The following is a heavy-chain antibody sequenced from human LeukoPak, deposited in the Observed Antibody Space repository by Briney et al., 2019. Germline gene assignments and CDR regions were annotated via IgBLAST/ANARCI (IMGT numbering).Heavy chain of an antibody. CDR1: GFSFSTYE. J-gene: IGHJ3*02. CDR3: ARDRDVDYGNDGFDI. V-gene: IGHV3-48*03. CDR2: ISASGQTI. Sequence: GGSLRLSCAASGFSFSTYEFHWVRHAPGRGLEWVSYISASGQTIYYADSVRGRFTISRDNAKNSLYLQMNSLGAEDTAVYHCARDRDVDYGNDGFDIWGQGTTVTVSS. D-gene: IGHD4/OR15-4a*01.